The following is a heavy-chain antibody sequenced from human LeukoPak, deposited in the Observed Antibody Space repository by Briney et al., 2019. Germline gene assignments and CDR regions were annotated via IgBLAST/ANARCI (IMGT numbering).Heavy chain of an antibody. CDR1: GFTFSSYA. Sequence: GGSLRLSCAASGFTFSSYAMSWVRQAPGKGLEWVSAISGSGGSTYYADSVKGRFTISRDNSKNTLYLQMNSLRAEDTAVYYCAHFCGGGSCYYFDYWGQGTLVTVPS. D-gene: IGHD2-15*01. CDR3: AHFCGGGSCYYFDY. V-gene: IGHV3-23*01. J-gene: IGHJ4*02. CDR2: ISGSGGST.